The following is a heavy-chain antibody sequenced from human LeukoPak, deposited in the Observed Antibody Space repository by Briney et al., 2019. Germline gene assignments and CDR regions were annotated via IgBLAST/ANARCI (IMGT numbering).Heavy chain of an antibody. CDR3: ARDYRSTITEGIDN. J-gene: IGHJ4*02. D-gene: IGHD5-24*01. CDR1: GFTFSSYT. CDR2: ITYSGTYI. Sequence: GGSLRLSCATSGFTFSSYTMNWVRQAPGKGLEWVSSITYSGTYIYYADSVKGRFTIPRDNAKNSLYLQMNSLRAEGTALYYCARDYRSTITEGIDNWGQGTLVTVSS. V-gene: IGHV3-21*06.